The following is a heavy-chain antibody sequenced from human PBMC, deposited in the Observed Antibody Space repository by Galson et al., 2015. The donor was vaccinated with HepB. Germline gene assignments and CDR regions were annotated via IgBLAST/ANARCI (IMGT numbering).Heavy chain of an antibody. CDR1: GDSVSSNSAA. Sequence: CAISGDSVSSNSAAWNWIRQSPSRGLEWLGRTYYRSKWYNDYAVSVKSRITINPDTSKNQFSLQLNSVTPEDTAVYYCARDPSYNWNYDWYFDLWGRGTLVTVSS. V-gene: IGHV6-1*01. CDR2: TYYRSKWYN. D-gene: IGHD1-7*01. J-gene: IGHJ2*01. CDR3: ARDPSYNWNYDWYFDL.